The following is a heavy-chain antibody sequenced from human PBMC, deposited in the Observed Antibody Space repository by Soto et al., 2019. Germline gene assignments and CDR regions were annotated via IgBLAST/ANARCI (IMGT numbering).Heavy chain of an antibody. V-gene: IGHV1-3*01. D-gene: IGHD2-2*01. Sequence: ASVKVSCKASGYTFTSYAMHWVRQAPGQRLEWMGWINAGNGNTKYSQKFQGRVTITRDTSASTAYMELSSLRFEDTAVYFCATAIADDAFDIWGRGTTVTVSS. J-gene: IGHJ3*02. CDR3: ATAIADDAFDI. CDR2: INAGNGNT. CDR1: GYTFTSYA.